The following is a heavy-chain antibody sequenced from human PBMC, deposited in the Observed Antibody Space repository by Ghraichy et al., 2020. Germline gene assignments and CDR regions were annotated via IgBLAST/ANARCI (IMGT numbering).Heavy chain of an antibody. CDR1: GFTFNAYG. J-gene: IGHJ4*02. Sequence: GGSLRLSCAASGFTFNAYGMNWVRRTPGKGLEWVSGISANGGSTYYADSVKGRFTISRDTSKNTLYLQMNSLRGEDTAVYYCARRMGFTLVGHLDYWGQGTLVTVSS. CDR3: ARRMGFTLVGHLDY. D-gene: IGHD3-10*01. V-gene: IGHV3-23*01. CDR2: ISANGGST.